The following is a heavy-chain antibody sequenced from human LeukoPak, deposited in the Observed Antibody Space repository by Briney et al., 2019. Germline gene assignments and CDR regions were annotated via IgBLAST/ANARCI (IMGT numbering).Heavy chain of an antibody. CDR3: ARDFVAAGTIFDY. CDR1: GFTFSSYA. J-gene: IGHJ4*02. V-gene: IGHV3-30*04. D-gene: IGHD6-13*01. CDR2: ISYDGSNK. Sequence: PGRSLRLSRAASGFTFSSYAMHWVRQAPGKGLEWVAVISYDGSNKYYADSVKGRFTISRDNSKNTLYLQMNSLRAEDTAVYYCARDFVAAGTIFDYWGQGTLVTVSS.